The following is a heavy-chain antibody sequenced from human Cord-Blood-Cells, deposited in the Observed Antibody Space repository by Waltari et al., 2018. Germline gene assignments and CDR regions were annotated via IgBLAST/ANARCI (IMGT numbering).Heavy chain of an antibody. J-gene: IGHJ3*02. V-gene: IGHV4-34*01. D-gene: IGHD1-26*01. CDR1: GGSFSGYY. Sequence: QVQLQQWGAGLLKPSETLSLTCAVYGGSFSGYYWSWIRQPPGKGLEWIGEINHSGSTNYNPSLKSRVTISVDTSKNQFSLKLSSVTAADTAVYYCARGLVYSGSYYDPDAFDIWGQGTMVTVSS. CDR2: INHSGST. CDR3: ARGLVYSGSYYDPDAFDI.